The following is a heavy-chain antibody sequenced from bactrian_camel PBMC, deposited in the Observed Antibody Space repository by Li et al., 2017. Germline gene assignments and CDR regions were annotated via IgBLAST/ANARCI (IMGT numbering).Heavy chain of an antibody. CDR1: GFIFSDYW. D-gene: IGHD7*01. V-gene: IGHV3S1*01. Sequence: HVQLVESGGGLVQPGGSLRLSCGASGFIFSDYWMYWVRQAPGKGLEWVSAITAGDARKFYADSVNGRFTISKDNTKNTLDLQMQGLKPEDTAMYYCAARTGGRTLILAAILYSSWGQGTQVTVS. CDR2: ITAGDARK. CDR3: AARTGGRTLILAAILYSS. J-gene: IGHJ6*01.